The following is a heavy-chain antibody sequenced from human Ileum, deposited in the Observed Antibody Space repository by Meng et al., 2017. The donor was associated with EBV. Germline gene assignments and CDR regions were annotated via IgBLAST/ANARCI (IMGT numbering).Heavy chain of an antibody. D-gene: IGHD2-8*02. CDR1: GGSLSGAY. CDR3: ARRPTGIDY. Sequence: VQHQRGGEGLLKPSETLSLTFAVNGGSLSGAYWNWIRQPPGKGLEWIGEIIHGGSPSYNPSLKSRVTISIDTSKNQLSLMLSSVTAADTAVYYCARRPTGIDYWGQGTLVTVSS. J-gene: IGHJ4*02. V-gene: IGHV4-34*12. CDR2: IIHGGSP.